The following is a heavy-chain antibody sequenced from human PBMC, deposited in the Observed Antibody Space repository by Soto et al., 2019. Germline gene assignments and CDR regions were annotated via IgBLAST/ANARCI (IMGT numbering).Heavy chain of an antibody. D-gene: IGHD3-22*01. CDR2: IIPIFGTA. CDR3: AGGGYYYDSSGSSPRYHFDY. Sequence: SVPVSGEASGVSVSGYGTSGHRHVPGQGLQWLGGIIPIFGTANHGQKLQGRVTIPADESTSTAYLELSSLSSEDTAVYYCAGGGYYYDSSGSSPRYHFDYWGQGPLVTVSS. J-gene: IGHJ4*02. CDR1: GVSVSGYG. V-gene: IGHV1-69*13.